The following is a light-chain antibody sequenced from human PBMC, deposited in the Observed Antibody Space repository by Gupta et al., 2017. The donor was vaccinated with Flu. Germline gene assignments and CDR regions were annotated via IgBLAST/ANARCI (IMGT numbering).Light chain of an antibody. Sequence: TLSLSLGERAALPCRAAQMVRSNYLACYQQNAGQAPRLLIYGATSRATVVPDRFSGGVSGTDVSLTIRRLEPEDVAVYYCHHYGESPRTFGQGTKVEI. CDR3: HHYGESPRT. V-gene: IGKV3-20*01. CDR1: QMVRSNY. CDR2: GAT. J-gene: IGKJ1*01.